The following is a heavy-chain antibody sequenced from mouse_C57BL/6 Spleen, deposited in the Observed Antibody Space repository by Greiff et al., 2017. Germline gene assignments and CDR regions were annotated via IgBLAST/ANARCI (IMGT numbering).Heavy chain of an antibody. CDR2: IDPENGDT. CDR3: TTGGYGSSDGAY. J-gene: IGHJ3*01. D-gene: IGHD1-1*01. V-gene: IGHV14-4*01. Sequence: VQLQQSGAELVRPGASVKLSCTASGFNIKDDYMHWVKQRPEQGLEWIGWIDPENGDTEYASKFQGKATIAADTSSNTAYLQLSSLTSEDTAVYYGTTGGYGSSDGAYWGQGTLVTVSA. CDR1: GFNIKDDY.